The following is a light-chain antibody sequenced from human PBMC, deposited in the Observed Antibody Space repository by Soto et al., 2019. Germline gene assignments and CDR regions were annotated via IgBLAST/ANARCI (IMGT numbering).Light chain of an antibody. CDR2: GAS. Sequence: EIVMSQSPATLSVSPGERATLSCRASQSVRGNLAWYQQKPGQSPRLLIYGASSRATGIPVRFSGSGSGTEFTITISSLQSEDFAVYYCQQYNNWPFITFGQGTRLEIK. CDR3: QQYNNWPFIT. J-gene: IGKJ5*01. V-gene: IGKV3-15*01. CDR1: QSVRGN.